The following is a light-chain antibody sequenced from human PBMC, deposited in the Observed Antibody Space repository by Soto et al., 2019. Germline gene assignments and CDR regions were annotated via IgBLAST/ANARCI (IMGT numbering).Light chain of an antibody. J-gene: IGLJ2*01. CDR1: TGAVTSGHY. Sequence: QAVVTQEPSLTVSPGGTVTLTCGSSTGAVTSGHYPYWFQQKPGQAARTLIYDTSNKHSWTPARFSGSLLGGKAALTLSGAQPEDEAEYYCLLSYSGARLVVFGGGTKVTVL. CDR2: DTS. V-gene: IGLV7-46*01. CDR3: LLSYSGARLVV.